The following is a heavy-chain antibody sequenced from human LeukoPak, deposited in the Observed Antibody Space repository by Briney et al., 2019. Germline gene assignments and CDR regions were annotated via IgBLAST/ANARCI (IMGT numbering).Heavy chain of an antibody. Sequence: GGSLRLSCAASGFTFSIYAMSWVRQAPGKGLEWVSAISGSGGSTYYADSVKGRFTISRDNSKNTLYLQMNSLRAEDTAVYYCAKGGSLTNMVRGVYWGMDVWGQGTTVTVSS. J-gene: IGHJ6*02. V-gene: IGHV3-23*01. CDR2: ISGSGGST. CDR1: GFTFSIYA. CDR3: AKGGSLTNMVRGVYWGMDV. D-gene: IGHD3-10*01.